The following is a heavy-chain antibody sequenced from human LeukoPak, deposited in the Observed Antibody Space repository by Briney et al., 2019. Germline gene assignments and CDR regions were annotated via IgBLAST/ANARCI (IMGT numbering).Heavy chain of an antibody. V-gene: IGHV3-7*01. D-gene: IGHD3-3*01. J-gene: IGHJ4*02. CDR2: IKQDGSEK. CDR3: PRDLPHYDFWSGYSSNYFDY. Sequence: SGGSLRLSCAASGFTFSTYWMTWVRQAPEKGLEWVANIKQDGSEKYYVDSVKGRFTIARDNAKNSLYLQMNSLRAEDTAVYYCPRDLPHYDFWSGYSSNYFDYWGQGTLVTVSS. CDR1: GFTFSTYW.